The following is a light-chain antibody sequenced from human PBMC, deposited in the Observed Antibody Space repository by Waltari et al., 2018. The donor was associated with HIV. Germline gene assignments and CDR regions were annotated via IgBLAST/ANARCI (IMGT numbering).Light chain of an antibody. CDR2: SSN. CDR1: SSNIGSSY. J-gene: IGLJ1*01. Sequence: QSVLTQPPSASGTPGQRVTISCSGSSSNIGSSYVYWYQQVPGTPPKLLIYSSNHRPAGAPGRFSGSKCGTSASLTISGLRSEDEADYYCAAWDDSLSGYVFGTGTKVTVL. V-gene: IGLV1-47*01. CDR3: AAWDDSLSGYV.